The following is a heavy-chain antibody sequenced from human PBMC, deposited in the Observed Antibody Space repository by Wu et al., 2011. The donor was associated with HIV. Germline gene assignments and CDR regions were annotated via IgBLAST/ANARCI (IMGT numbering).Heavy chain of an antibody. CDR3: ARGGDRGDSGDYVDFDF. V-gene: IGHV1-2*02. Sequence: QVQLVQSGAEVKKPGSSVKVPCKASGGTFSSYAISWVRQAPGQGLEWMGWINPNSGGTNYAQNFQGRVTMTRDTSISTAYMQLSRLTSDDTAVYYCARGGDRGDSGDYVDFDFWGQGTLVTVSS. CDR1: GGTFSSYA. J-gene: IGHJ4*02. D-gene: IGHD4-17*01. CDR2: INPNSGGT.